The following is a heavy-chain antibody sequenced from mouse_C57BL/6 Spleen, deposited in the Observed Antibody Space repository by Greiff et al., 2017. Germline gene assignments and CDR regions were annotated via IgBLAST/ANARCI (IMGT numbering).Heavy chain of an antibody. CDR3: ARSSSPYWDFEV. D-gene: IGHD1-1*01. J-gene: IGHJ1*03. V-gene: IGHV1-64*01. CDR1: GYTFTSYW. CDR2: IHPNSGST. Sequence: VQLQQSGAELVKPGASVKLSCKASGYTFTSYWMHWVKQRPGQGLEWIGMIHPNSGSTNYNEKFKSKATLTVDKSSSTAYMQLSSLTSEDSAVYYCARSSSPYWDFEVWGTGTTVTVSS.